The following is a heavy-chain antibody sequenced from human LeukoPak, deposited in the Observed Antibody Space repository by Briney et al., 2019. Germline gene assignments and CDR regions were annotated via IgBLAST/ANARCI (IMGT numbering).Heavy chain of an antibody. CDR3: VRDDCRYGGGPDY. V-gene: IGHV3-7*01. J-gene: IGHJ4*02. Sequence: HPGGSLRLSCAASGFTFRSYWRSWVRQAPGMGLEWVANIKDDGSEKYYVDSVKGRFTISRDNAKNSLYLQMNSLRAEDTAVYYCVRDDCRYGGGPDYWGQGTLVIV. D-gene: IGHD5-12*01. CDR1: GFTFRSYW. CDR2: IKDDGSEK.